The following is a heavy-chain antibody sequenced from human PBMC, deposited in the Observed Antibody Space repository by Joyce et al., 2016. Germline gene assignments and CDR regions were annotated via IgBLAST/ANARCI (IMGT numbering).Heavy chain of an antibody. CDR1: GFSFSSYA. V-gene: IGHV3-23*01. CDR3: ARDHDFWSGYYVGPFDY. J-gene: IGHJ4*02. D-gene: IGHD3-3*01. Sequence: EVQLLDSGGGLVQPGGSLRLSCAASGFSFSSYAMSWVRQAPGKGLGWVSTINGSGGRTFYADSVKGRFTISRDNSKKTLYLQMNTLRAEDTAVDYCARDHDFWSGYYVGPFDYWGQGTLVTVSS. CDR2: INGSGGRT.